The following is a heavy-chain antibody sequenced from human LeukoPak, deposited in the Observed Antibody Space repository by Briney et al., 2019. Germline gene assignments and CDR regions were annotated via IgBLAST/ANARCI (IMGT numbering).Heavy chain of an antibody. V-gene: IGHV4-34*01. D-gene: IGHD3-10*01. CDR2: INHSGST. CDR1: GGSFSGYY. Sequence: SETLSLTCAVYGGSFSGYYWSWIRQPPGKGLEWIGEINHSGSTNYNPSLKSRVTISVDTSKNQFSLKLSSVTAADTAVYYCARLNLEYFYSSGPNDYWGQGTLVTVSS. J-gene: IGHJ4*02. CDR3: ARLNLEYFYSSGPNDY.